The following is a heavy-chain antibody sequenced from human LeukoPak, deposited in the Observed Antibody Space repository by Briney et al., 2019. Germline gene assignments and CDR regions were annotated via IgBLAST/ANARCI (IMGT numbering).Heavy chain of an antibody. Sequence: GSLRLSCAASGFTVSNNYMNWVRQAPGKGLEWIGYIHSSGYTEYNPSLKSRLTISVDTSKHQFSLKLNSVTTADTAVYYRARGVYGAYFDYWGQGTLVTVSS. CDR1: GFTVSNNY. CDR2: IHSSGYT. V-gene: IGHV4-59*02. D-gene: IGHD4-17*01. J-gene: IGHJ4*02. CDR3: ARGVYGAYFDY.